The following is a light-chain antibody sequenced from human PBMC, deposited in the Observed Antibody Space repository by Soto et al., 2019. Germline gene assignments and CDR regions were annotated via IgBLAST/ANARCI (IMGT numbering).Light chain of an antibody. J-gene: IGKJ3*01. CDR1: QGIRRY. V-gene: IGKV1-9*01. CDR3: PHLNSYPIVP. CDR2: AAS. Sequence: DIQLTQTPSFLSASVGDRVNITCRASQGIRRYLAWYQQEPGKATKPLIYAASTLQGGVPSRFSGSRSRTEFTLTISRQQPENYATYHSPHLNSYPIVPFDPGSTVDMK.